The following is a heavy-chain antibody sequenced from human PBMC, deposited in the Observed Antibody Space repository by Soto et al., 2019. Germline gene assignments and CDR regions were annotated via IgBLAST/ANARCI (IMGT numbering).Heavy chain of an antibody. J-gene: IGHJ4*02. V-gene: IGHV5-51*01. CDR2: IYPGDSDT. CDR1: GYSFTSHW. D-gene: IGHD6-25*01. Sequence: GESLKISCKGSGYSFTSHWIGWVRQKPGKGLEWMGIIYPGDSDTRYSPSFQGQVTISADKSISAAYLQWSSLKASDTAMYFCARHQGAAETGEFDYWGQGTLVTVSS. CDR3: ARHQGAAETGEFDY.